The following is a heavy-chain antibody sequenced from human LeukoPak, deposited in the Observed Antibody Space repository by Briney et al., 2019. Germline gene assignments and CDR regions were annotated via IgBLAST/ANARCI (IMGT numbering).Heavy chain of an antibody. V-gene: IGHV4-34*01. CDR3: ARGRRPIAAAGYYFDY. CDR2: INHSGST. D-gene: IGHD6-13*01. Sequence: PSETLSLTCAVYGGSFSGYYWSWIRQPPGKGLEWIGEINHSGSTNYNPSLKSRVTISVDTSKNQFSLKLSFVTAADTAVYYCARGRRPIAAAGYYFDYWGQGTLVTVSS. CDR1: GGSFSGYY. J-gene: IGHJ4*02.